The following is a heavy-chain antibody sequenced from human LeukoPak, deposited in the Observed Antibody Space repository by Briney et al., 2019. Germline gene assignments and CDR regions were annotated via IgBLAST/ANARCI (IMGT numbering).Heavy chain of an antibody. J-gene: IGHJ4*02. CDR2: INPNSGGT. D-gene: IGHD3-3*01. V-gene: IGHV1-2*02. Sequence: GASVKVSCKASGYTFTGYYMHWVRQAPGQGLEWMGWINPNSGGTNYAQKFQGRVTMTRDTSISTAYMELSRLRSDDTAVYYCARDTDFWSGPQPDYWGQGTLVTVSS. CDR1: GYTFTGYY. CDR3: ARDTDFWSGPQPDY.